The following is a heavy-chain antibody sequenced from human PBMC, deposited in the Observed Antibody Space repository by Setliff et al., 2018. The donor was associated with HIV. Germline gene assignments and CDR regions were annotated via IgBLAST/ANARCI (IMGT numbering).Heavy chain of an antibody. V-gene: IGHV4-61*09. D-gene: IGHD4-17*01. J-gene: IGHJ4*02. CDR2: IYTSGST. CDR3: AREIYGGNSRPFDY. Sequence: SETLSLTCTVSGGSISSGSYYWSWIRQPAGKGLEWIGHIYTSGSTNYNPSLKSRVTISVDTSKNKFSLNLSSVTAADTAVYYCAREIYGGNSRPFDYWGQGTLVTVSS. CDR1: GGSISSGSYY.